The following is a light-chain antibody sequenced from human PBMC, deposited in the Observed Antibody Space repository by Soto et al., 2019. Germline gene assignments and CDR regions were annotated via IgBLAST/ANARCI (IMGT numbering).Light chain of an antibody. CDR1: QSVSSN. J-gene: IGKJ3*01. CDR3: QQYNDWPFT. Sequence: EIVMTQSPATLSVSPGERATLSCRASQSVSSNLAWYQQKPGQAPRLLIYGPSTRATGIPAKFSGSGSGTEFTRPISSLQSEDFAVYYCQQYNDWPFTFGPGTKVDIK. V-gene: IGKV3-15*01. CDR2: GPS.